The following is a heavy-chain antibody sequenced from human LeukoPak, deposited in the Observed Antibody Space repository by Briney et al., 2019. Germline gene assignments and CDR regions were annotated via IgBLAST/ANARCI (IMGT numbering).Heavy chain of an antibody. D-gene: IGHD3-22*01. V-gene: IGHV4-34*01. CDR2: INHSGST. CDR1: GGSFSGYY. Sequence: SETLSLTCAVYGGSFSGYYWSWIRQPPGKGLEWIGEINHSGSTNYNPSLKSRVTISVDTSKNQFSLKLSSVTAADTAVYYCGRGYGYYDRSRSYYFDYWGQGTLVTVSS. CDR3: GRGYGYYDRSRSYYFDY. J-gene: IGHJ4*02.